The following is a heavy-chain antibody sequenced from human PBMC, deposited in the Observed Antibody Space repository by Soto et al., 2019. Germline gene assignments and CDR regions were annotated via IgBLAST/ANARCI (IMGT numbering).Heavy chain of an antibody. CDR2: INPILSMS. Sequence: QVQLVQSGAKMKKPGSSVRVSSKASGDTFTFYSINWVRQAPGLGLEWMGRINPILSMSNYAQRFQGRVTMTADKSTSTAYMELSSLRSEDTAMYYCASSYGSGYRAFDYWGQGALVTVSS. J-gene: IGHJ4*02. CDR1: GDTFTFYS. V-gene: IGHV1-69*02. D-gene: IGHD3-10*01. CDR3: ASSYGSGYRAFDY.